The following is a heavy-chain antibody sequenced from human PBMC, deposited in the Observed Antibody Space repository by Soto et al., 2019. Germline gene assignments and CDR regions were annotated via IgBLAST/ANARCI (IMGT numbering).Heavy chain of an antibody. CDR2: IPHDGTYQ. Sequence: QVQLVESGGGVVQPGGSLRLSCTASGFIFGSYGMHWVRQAPGKGLQWVAVIPHDGTYQFYLDSVKGRFTISRDNSKDTLYLEMNSLRVEDTAVYYCVRDDDNVDNGLDHWGQGTLVTVSS. V-gene: IGHV3-30*19. J-gene: IGHJ4*02. D-gene: IGHD1-1*01. CDR3: VRDDDNVDNGLDH. CDR1: GFIFGSYG.